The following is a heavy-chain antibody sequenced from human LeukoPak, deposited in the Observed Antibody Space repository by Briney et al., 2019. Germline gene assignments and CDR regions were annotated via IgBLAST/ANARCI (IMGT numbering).Heavy chain of an antibody. CDR3: ARDPSKIWEWLSSRFDY. V-gene: IGHV1-18*01. Sequence: ASVQVSCKTSGYTFTYYGISWVRQAPGQGPEWMGWISPYNGDRKYAEMFQGRVTMTTDTSTNTAHMELRSLRSDDTAVYYCARDPSKIWEWLSSRFDYWGQGTLVTVSS. CDR2: ISPYNGDR. D-gene: IGHD3-3*01. J-gene: IGHJ4*02. CDR1: GYTFTYYG.